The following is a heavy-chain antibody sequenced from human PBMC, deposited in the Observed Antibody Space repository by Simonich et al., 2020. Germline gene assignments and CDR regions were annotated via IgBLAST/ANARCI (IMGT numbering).Heavy chain of an antibody. CDR2: ISADKGNT. J-gene: IGHJ4*02. Sequence: QVQLVQSGAEVKKPWASVKCSCKASGYTFTSYGISWGRQDPGQGLEWMGCISADKGNTNYAQKLQGRVTMTTNTTTSTANMELRSLRSDDTAVDYCARASRGTWWYYYFDYWGQGTLVTVSS. CDR1: GYTFTSYG. CDR3: ARASRGTWWYYYFDY. V-gene: IGHV1-18*01. D-gene: IGHD2-15*01.